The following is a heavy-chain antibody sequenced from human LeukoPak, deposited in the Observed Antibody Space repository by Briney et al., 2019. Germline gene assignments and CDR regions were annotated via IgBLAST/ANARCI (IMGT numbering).Heavy chain of an antibody. J-gene: IGHJ4*02. D-gene: IGHD1-26*01. V-gene: IGHV4-59*08. CDR3: ARHSRGGTYPLDY. CDR1: GGSLSTYY. Sequence: PSETLSLTCTVSGGSLSTYYWSWIRQPPGKGLEWIAHIYSSGITTYNPSLEGRLTISVDTSKSQISLKLSSVTAADTAVYYCARHSRGGTYPLDYWGQGTLVIVS. CDR2: IYSSGIT.